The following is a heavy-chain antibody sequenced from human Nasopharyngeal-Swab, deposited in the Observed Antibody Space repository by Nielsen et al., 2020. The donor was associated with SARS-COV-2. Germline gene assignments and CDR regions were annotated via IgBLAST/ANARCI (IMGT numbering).Heavy chain of an antibody. CDR2: ITWNSGNK. V-gene: IGHV3-9*01. CDR3: AKARRTDTYGFECFDY. Sequence: GKSLKISCAASGFTFENYAMHWVRQPPGKGLEWVAGITWNSGNKGYAESVQGRLTISRDNAKNSLYLQMNSLRAEDTALYYCAKARRTDTYGFECFDYWGQGTLVTVSS. CDR1: GFTFENYA. D-gene: IGHD5-18*01. J-gene: IGHJ4*02.